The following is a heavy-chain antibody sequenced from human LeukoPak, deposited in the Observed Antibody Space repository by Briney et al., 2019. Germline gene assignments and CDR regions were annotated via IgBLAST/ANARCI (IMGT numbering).Heavy chain of an antibody. CDR3: ARDPFNYYDSSGYYGY. Sequence: GGSLRLSCSASGFTFSSFGMHWVRQAPGKGLEWVAVISYDGSNKYYADSVKGRYTISRDNSKNTLYLQMNSLRAEDTAVYYCARDPFNYYDSSGYYGYWGQGTLVTVSS. CDR2: ISYDGSNK. CDR1: GFTFSSFG. J-gene: IGHJ4*02. D-gene: IGHD3-22*01. V-gene: IGHV3-30*03.